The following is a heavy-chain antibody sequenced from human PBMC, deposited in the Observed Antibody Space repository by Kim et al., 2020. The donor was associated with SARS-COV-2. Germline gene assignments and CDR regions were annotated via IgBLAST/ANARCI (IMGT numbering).Heavy chain of an antibody. J-gene: IGHJ4*01. CDR3: ARGGIAVAGGPYFDS. V-gene: IGHV3-30-3*01. D-gene: IGHD6-19*01. Sequence: GGSLRLSCAASGFMFSSHAMRWVRQAPGKGLEWVAVISYDGSNKYYADSVKGRFTISRDNSKNTLYLQMNSLRTEDTAVYYCARGGIAVAGGPYFDSWG. CDR2: ISYDGSNK. CDR1: GFMFSSHA.